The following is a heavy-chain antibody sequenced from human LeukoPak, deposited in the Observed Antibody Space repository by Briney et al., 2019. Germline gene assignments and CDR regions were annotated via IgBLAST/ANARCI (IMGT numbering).Heavy chain of an antibody. J-gene: IGHJ4*02. D-gene: IGHD6-19*01. CDR2: VSSSSSYI. CDR1: GFTFSSYS. V-gene: IGHV3-21*03. Sequence: GGSLRLSCAASGFTFSSYSMNWVRQAPGKGLEWVSSVSSSSSYIYYADSVKGRFTISRDNAKNSLYLQMNSLRTEDTAVYYCTRDSRSSGWYADYWGQGTLVTVSS. CDR3: TRDSRSSGWYADY.